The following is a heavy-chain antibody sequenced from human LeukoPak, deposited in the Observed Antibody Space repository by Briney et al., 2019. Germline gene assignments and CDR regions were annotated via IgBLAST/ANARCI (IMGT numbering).Heavy chain of an antibody. V-gene: IGHV3-33*06. D-gene: IGHD3-3*01. CDR2: IWYDGSNK. CDR3: AKGTDFWSGYCDY. J-gene: IGHJ4*02. CDR1: GFTFSSYG. Sequence: GGSLRLSCAASGFTFSSYGMHWVRQAPGKGLEWVAVIWYDGSNKYYADSVKGRFTISRDNSKNTLYLQMNSLRAEDTAVYYCAKGTDFWSGYCDYWGQGTLVTVSS.